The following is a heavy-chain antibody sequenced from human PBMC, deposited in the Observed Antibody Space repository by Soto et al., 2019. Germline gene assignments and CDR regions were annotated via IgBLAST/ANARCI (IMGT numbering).Heavy chain of an antibody. J-gene: IGHJ6*02. Sequence: QVQLVQSGAEVKKPGASVKVSCKASGYTFTSYGISWVRQAPGQGLECMGWISAYNGNTNYAQKLQGRVTMTTDTSTSTAYMELRSLRSDDTVVYYCARWGVVPAAIEFYYYYGMDVWGQGTTVTVSS. CDR1: GYTFTSYG. V-gene: IGHV1-18*01. D-gene: IGHD2-2*01. CDR3: ARWGVVPAAIEFYYYYGMDV. CDR2: ISAYNGNT.